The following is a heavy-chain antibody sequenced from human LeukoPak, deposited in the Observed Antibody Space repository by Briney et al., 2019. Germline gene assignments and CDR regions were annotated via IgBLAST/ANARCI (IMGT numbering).Heavy chain of an antibody. D-gene: IGHD5-12*01. CDR2: INPSSGGT. CDR3: ARRGYSGYDFYIDY. Sequence: ASVKVSCRASGYTFTGYYMHWVRQAPGQGLEWMGWINPSSGGTNYAQKFQGRVTMTRDTSISTAYMELSSLRSDDTAVYYCARRGYSGYDFYIDYWGREPWSPSPQ. J-gene: IGHJ4*02. CDR1: GYTFTGYY. V-gene: IGHV1-2*02.